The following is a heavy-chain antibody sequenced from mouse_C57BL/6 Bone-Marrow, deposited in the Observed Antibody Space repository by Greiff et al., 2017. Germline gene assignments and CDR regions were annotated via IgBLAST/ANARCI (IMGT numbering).Heavy chain of an antibody. V-gene: IGHV1-81*01. CDR1: GYTFTSYG. J-gene: IGHJ3*01. Sequence: QVQLQQSGAELARPGASVKLSCKASGYTFTSYGISWVKQRTGQGLEWIGEIYPRSGNTYYNEKFKGQATLTADNTSSTAYRELRSLTSEDSAVYCFARSRGYYDSSYDWFAYWGQGTLVTVSA. CDR3: ARSRGYYDSSYDWFAY. D-gene: IGHD1-1*01. CDR2: IYPRSGNT.